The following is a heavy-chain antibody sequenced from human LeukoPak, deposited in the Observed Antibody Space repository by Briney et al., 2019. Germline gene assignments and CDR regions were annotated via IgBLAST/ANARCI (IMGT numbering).Heavy chain of an antibody. Sequence: GASVKVSCKASGYTFSNFGISWVRQAPGQGLEWMGWISGNNDNPNYGQKFQGRFTVTTDSSTSTAYMELRKLRSDDTAVYYCARDGTSTDDYWGQGTLVTVSS. D-gene: IGHD1-26*01. J-gene: IGHJ4*02. CDR2: ISGNNDNP. CDR1: GYTFSNFG. V-gene: IGHV1-18*01. CDR3: ARDGTSTDDY.